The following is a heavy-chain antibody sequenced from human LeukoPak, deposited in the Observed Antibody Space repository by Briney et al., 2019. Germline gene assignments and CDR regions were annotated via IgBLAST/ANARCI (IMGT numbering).Heavy chain of an antibody. Sequence: GESLQISCKGSGSSFTGYWIGWVRQLPGKGLEWMGIIYPGDSDTRYSPSFQGQVTISADKSISTAYLQWSSLKASDTAMYYCARLGLWQWLVPPPPNFDYWGQGTLVTVSS. CDR3: ARLGLWQWLVPPPPNFDY. CDR1: GSSFTGYW. V-gene: IGHV5-51*01. J-gene: IGHJ4*02. CDR2: IYPGDSDT. D-gene: IGHD6-19*01.